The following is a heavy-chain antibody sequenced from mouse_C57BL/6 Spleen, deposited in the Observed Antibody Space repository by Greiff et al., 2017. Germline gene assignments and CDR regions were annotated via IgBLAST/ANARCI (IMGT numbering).Heavy chain of an antibody. V-gene: IGHV1-42*01. CDR3: ARVTGTYGFAY. J-gene: IGHJ3*01. CDR2: INPSTGGT. Sequence: VQLQQSGPELVKPGASVKISCKASGYSFTGYYMNWVKQSPEKSLEWIGEINPSTGGTTYNQKFKAKATLTVDKSSSTAYMQLKSLTSEDSAVYYCARVTGTYGFAYWGQGTLVTVSA. CDR1: GYSFTGYY. D-gene: IGHD4-1*01.